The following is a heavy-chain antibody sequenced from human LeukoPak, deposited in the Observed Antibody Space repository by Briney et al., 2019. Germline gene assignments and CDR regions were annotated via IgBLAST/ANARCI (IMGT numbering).Heavy chain of an antibody. CDR2: ISYDGSDK. D-gene: IGHD2-15*01. V-gene: IGHV3-30*01. CDR1: GFTFSSYA. Sequence: PGRSLRLSCAASGFTFSSYAMHWVRQAPGKGLEWVAVISYDGSDKYYADSVKGRFTISRDNSKNTLYLQMNSLRAEDTAVYYCARDHYWQKDERGYFDYWGQGTLVTVSS. CDR3: ARDHYWQKDERGYFDY. J-gene: IGHJ4*02.